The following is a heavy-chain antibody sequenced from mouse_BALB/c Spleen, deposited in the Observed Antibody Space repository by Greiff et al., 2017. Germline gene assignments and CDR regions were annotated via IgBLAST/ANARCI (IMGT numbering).Heavy chain of an antibody. J-gene: IGHJ3*01. D-gene: IGHD2-14*01. Sequence: EVMLVESGPGLVKPSQSLSLTCTVTGYSITSDYAWNWIRQFPGNKLEWMGYISYSGSTSYNPSLKSRISITRDTSKNQFFLQLNSVTTEDTATYYCARSGGYTWFAYWGQGTLVTVDA. CDR1: GYSITSDYA. CDR2: ISYSGST. CDR3: ARSGGYTWFAY. V-gene: IGHV3-2*02.